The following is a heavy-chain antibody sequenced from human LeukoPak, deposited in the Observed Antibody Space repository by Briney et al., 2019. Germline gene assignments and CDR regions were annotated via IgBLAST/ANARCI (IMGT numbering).Heavy chain of an antibody. CDR1: GGSFSGYY. D-gene: IGHD6-19*01. CDR2: INHSGST. V-gene: IGHV4-34*01. Sequence: SETLSLTCAVYGGSFSGYYWSWIRQPPGKGLEWIGEINHSGSTNYNPSLTSRVTISVDTSKNQFSLKLSSVTAADMAVYYCASSKVWQWPVDYWGQGTLVTVSS. CDR3: ASSKVWQWPVDY. J-gene: IGHJ4*02.